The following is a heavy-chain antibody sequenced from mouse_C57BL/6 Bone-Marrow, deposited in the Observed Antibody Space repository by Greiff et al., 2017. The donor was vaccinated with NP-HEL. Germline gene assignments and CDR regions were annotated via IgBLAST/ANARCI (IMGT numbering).Heavy chain of an antibody. J-gene: IGHJ3*01. CDR2: IYPGSGST. CDR3: ARTQLSLPRPSFAY. V-gene: IGHV1-55*01. D-gene: IGHD3-2*02. Sequence: QVQLQQPGAELVKPGASVKMSCKASGYTFTSYWITWVKQRPGQGLEWIGDIYPGSGSTNYNEKFKSKATLTVDTSSSTAYMQLSSLTSEDSAVYYCARTQLSLPRPSFAYWGQGTLVTVSA. CDR1: GYTFTSYW.